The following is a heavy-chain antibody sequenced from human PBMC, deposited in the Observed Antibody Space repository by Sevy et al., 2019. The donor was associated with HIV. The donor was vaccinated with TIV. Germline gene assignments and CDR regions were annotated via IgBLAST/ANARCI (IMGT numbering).Heavy chain of an antibody. J-gene: IGHJ6*02. Sequence: GGSLRLSCAASGFTFDDYAMHWVRQAPGKGLEWVSGISWNSGSIGYADSVKGRFTISRDNAKNSLYLQMNSLRAEDTALYHCAKDTDYYYYYGMDVWGQGTTVTVSS. CDR2: ISWNSGSI. V-gene: IGHV3-9*01. CDR1: GFTFDDYA. CDR3: AKDTDYYYYYGMDV.